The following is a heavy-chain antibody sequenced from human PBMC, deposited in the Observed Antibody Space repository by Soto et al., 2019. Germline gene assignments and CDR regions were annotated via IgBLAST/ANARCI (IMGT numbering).Heavy chain of an antibody. CDR1: GYTFTSYG. V-gene: IGHV1-18*01. CDR3: ARDSEAGSYYDFWSGHPLGGGGMDV. CDR2: ISAYNGNT. J-gene: IGHJ6*04. Sequence: GASVKVSCKASGYTFTSYGISWVRQAPGQGLEWMGWISAYNGNTNYAQKLQGRVTMTTDTSTSTAYMELRSLRSDDTAVYYCARDSEAGSYYDFWSGHPLGGGGMDVWGKGTTVTVSS. D-gene: IGHD3-3*01.